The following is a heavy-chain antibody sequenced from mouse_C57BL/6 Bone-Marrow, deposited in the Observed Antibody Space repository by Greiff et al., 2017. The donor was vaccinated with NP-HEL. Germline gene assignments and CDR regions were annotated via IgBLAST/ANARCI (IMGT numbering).Heavy chain of an antibody. D-gene: IGHD2-12*01. Sequence: VQLQQPGAELVMPGASVKLSCKASGYTFTSYWMHWVKQRPGQGLEWIGEIDPSDSYTNYNQKFKGKFTLTVDKPSSTAYMQLSSLTSADSAVYYCARLNDEFAYWGQGTLVTVSA. CDR2: IDPSDSYT. J-gene: IGHJ3*01. CDR3: ARLNDEFAY. CDR1: GYTFTSYW. V-gene: IGHV1-69*01.